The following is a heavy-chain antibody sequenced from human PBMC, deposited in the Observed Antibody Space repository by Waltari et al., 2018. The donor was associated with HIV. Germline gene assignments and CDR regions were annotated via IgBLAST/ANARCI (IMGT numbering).Heavy chain of an antibody. CDR2: IYTSGST. D-gene: IGHD3-3*01. CDR3: AGGMIFGVVTGSY. Sequence: QVQLQESGPGLVKPSQTLSLTCTVSGGSISSGSYSWSWIRQPAGKGLEWIGRIYTSGSTNYNPSLKSRVTISVDTSKNQFSRKLSSVTAADTAVYYCAGGMIFGVVTGSYWGQGTLVTVSS. CDR1: GGSISSGSYS. V-gene: IGHV4-61*02. J-gene: IGHJ4*02.